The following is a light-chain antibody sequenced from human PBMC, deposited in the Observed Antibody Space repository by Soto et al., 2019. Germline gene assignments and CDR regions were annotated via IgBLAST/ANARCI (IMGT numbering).Light chain of an antibody. CDR2: EVS. J-gene: IGLJ3*02. Sequence: QSALTQPASVSGSPGQSITISCTGTSSDVGYDNYVSWFQQHPGKAPKLMIYEVSRRPSGVSNRFSGSKSANTASLTIFWLQGEGEGDYYCTSHTASSTWVFGGGTKLTVL. V-gene: IGLV2-14*01. CDR3: TSHTASSTWV. CDR1: SSDVGYDNY.